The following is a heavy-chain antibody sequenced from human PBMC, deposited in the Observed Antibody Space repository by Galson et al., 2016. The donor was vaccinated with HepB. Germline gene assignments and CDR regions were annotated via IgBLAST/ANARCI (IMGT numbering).Heavy chain of an antibody. J-gene: IGHJ5*02. V-gene: IGHV4-59*01. Sequence: SETLSLTCTVSGGSIDSYYWNWIRQPPGKGVEWIGYIYDSGTTNYNPSLKSRVTMSVDTSKNQFSLNLSSVTAADTAVYYCARGPSGSYARWFDPWGQGALVTVSS. D-gene: IGHD1-26*01. CDR2: IYDSGTT. CDR3: ARGPSGSYARWFDP. CDR1: GGSIDSYY.